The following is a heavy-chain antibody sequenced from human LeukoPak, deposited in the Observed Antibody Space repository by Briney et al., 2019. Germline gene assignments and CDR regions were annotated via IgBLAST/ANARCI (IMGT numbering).Heavy chain of an antibody. J-gene: IGHJ4*02. Sequence: SETLSLTCTVSGASVTTYYWSWIRQPPGKGLEFIGHIYYTGSTNYNPSLKSRVTMSVDTSENQFSLRLTSVTAADTAVYYCARGQRSYFRAVDDWGQGPLVTVSS. D-gene: IGHD1-26*01. CDR1: GASVTTYY. CDR3: ARGQRSYFRAVDD. V-gene: IGHV4-59*02. CDR2: IYYTGST.